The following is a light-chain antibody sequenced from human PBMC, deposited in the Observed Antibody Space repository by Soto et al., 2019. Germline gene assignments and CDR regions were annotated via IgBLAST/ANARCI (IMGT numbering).Light chain of an antibody. CDR2: DAS. CDR3: QQRSKWPVT. Sequence: EIVLTQSPATLSLSPGERATLSCRASQSVSSYLGWYQQKPGQAPRFLIYDASNRATGIPSRFSGSGSGTDFTLTISSLDPEDFAVYYCQQRSKWPVTFGQGTRLEIK. CDR1: QSVSSY. J-gene: IGKJ5*01. V-gene: IGKV3-11*01.